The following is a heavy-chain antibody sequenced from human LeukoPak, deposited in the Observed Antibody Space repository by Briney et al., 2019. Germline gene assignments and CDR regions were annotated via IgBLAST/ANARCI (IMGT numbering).Heavy chain of an antibody. V-gene: IGHV3-21*01. CDR3: ARDHGSGSYCMDV. D-gene: IGHD3-10*01. J-gene: IGHJ6*02. Sequence: GGSLRLACAACGFTFSSYSMNWVRQAPGKGLEWLSSISSSSSYIYYADSVRGRFTISRDNAKNSLYLQMNSLRAEDTAVYYCARDHGSGSYCMDVWGQGTTVTVSS. CDR2: ISSSSSYI. CDR1: GFTFSSYS.